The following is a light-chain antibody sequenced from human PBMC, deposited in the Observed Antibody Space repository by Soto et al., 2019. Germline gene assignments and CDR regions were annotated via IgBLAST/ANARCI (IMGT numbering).Light chain of an antibody. J-gene: IGKJ5*01. Sequence: DIVMTQTPLSLRVTPGEPASIAFRSRRSLMDSDDGNTYLDWYLQKPGQSTQLMIYTLSYRAYGVPDRFSGSGSGTDFTLKISRVEAEDVGVYYCMQRIEFPSATFGQGTRLEIK. V-gene: IGKV2-40*01. CDR2: TLS. CDR1: RSLMDSDDGNTY. CDR3: MQRIEFPSAT.